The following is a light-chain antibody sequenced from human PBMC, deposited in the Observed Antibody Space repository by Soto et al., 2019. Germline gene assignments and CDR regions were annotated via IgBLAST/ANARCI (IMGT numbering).Light chain of an antibody. J-gene: IGKJ1*01. CDR1: QSVSSN. CDR2: GAS. V-gene: IGKV3-15*01. CDR3: QQYNNSPWT. Sequence: EIVMTQSPATLSVSPGERATLSCRASQSVSSNLAWYQQKPGQAPRLLIYGASTRATGIPARFSGSGSGTEFTLTISSLQSEDFAVYYCQQYNNSPWTIGQGTKVEIK.